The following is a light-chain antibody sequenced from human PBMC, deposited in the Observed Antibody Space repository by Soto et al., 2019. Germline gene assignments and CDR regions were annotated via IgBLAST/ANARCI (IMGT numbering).Light chain of an antibody. J-gene: IGLJ1*01. Sequence: QSALTQPLSASGSPGQSVTISCTGTSRDVGGYNYVSWYQQHPGKAPKLMIYEVSKRPSGVPDRFSGSKSGNTASLTVSGLQAEDEAAYYCSSYAGSNNRYVFGTGTKLTVL. CDR3: SSYAGSNNRYV. V-gene: IGLV2-8*01. CDR2: EVS. CDR1: SRDVGGYNY.